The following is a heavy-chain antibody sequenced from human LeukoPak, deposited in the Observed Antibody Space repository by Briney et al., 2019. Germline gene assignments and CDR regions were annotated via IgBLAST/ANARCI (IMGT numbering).Heavy chain of an antibody. CDR3: ARGGWFGELLAGFDP. V-gene: IGHV1-69*06. D-gene: IGHD3-10*01. CDR1: GGTFSSYA. J-gene: IGHJ5*02. CDR2: IIPIFGTA. Sequence: ASVKVSCKASGGTFSSYAISWVRQAPGQGLEWMGGIIPIFGTANYAQKFQGRVTITADKSTSTAYMELSSLRSDDTAVYYCARGGWFGELLAGFDPWGQGTLVTVSS.